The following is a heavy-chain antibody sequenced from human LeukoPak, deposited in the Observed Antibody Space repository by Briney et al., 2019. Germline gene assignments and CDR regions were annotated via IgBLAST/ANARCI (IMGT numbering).Heavy chain of an antibody. V-gene: IGHV4-59*04. Sequence: SETLTLTCTVSDDSISTNYWSWIRQPPGKGLEWVGTLHFSGTPYYSPSLNSRVSISVDTSKNQFSLMLKSVTATDTAVYYCTRVGDVHKLWKFWGQGTLVPASS. D-gene: IGHD3-16*01. CDR2: LHFSGTP. CDR3: TRVGDVHKLWKF. J-gene: IGHJ4*02. CDR1: DDSISTNY.